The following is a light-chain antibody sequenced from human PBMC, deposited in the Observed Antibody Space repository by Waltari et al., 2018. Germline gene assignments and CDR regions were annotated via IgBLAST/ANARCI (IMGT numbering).Light chain of an antibody. J-gene: IGLJ1*01. CDR3: SSSTSSSTLV. CDR1: SSDVGSENY. CDR2: EVS. Sequence: QSALTQPASVSGSPGQSITISCTGTSSDVGSENYAPWYQQHPGKAPKLMIYEVSSRPSGVSNRFSGSKSANTASLTISGLQAEDEADYYCSSSTSSSTLVFGTGTKVTVL. V-gene: IGLV2-14*01.